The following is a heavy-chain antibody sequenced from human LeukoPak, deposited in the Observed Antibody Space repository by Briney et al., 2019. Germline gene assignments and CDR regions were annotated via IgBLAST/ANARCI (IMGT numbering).Heavy chain of an antibody. CDR3: ARDPATAYCSGGSCYSRGDAFDI. Sequence: GGSLRLSCAASGFTFSSYAMHWVRQAPGKGLEWVAVISYDGSNKYYADSVKGRFTISRDNFKNTLYLQVNSLRAEDTAVYYCARDPATAYCSGGSCYSRGDAFDIWGQGTMVTVSS. CDR1: GFTFSSYA. D-gene: IGHD2-15*01. V-gene: IGHV3-30*04. J-gene: IGHJ3*02. CDR2: ISYDGSNK.